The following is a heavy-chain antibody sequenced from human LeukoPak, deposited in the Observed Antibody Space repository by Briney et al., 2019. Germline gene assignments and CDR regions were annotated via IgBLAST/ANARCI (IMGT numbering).Heavy chain of an antibody. Sequence: SETLSLTCTVSGGSISSYYWSWIRQPAGKGLEWIGRIYTSGSTNYNPSLKSRVTMSVDTSKNQFSLKLSSVTAADTAVYYCASSSYYYDSSGLYYFDYWGQGTLVTVSS. CDR1: GGSISSYY. V-gene: IGHV4-4*07. D-gene: IGHD3-22*01. J-gene: IGHJ4*02. CDR3: ASSSYYYDSSGLYYFDY. CDR2: IYTSGST.